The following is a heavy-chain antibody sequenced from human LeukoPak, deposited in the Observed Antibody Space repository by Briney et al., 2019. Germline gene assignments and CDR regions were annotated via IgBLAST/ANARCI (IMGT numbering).Heavy chain of an antibody. Sequence: SETLSLTCTVSGGSISSYYWRWIRQPPGKGLEWIGYIYYSGSTNYNPSLKSRVTISVDTSKNQFSLKLSSVTAADTAVYYCAGRAVAGIGNDAFDIWGQGAMVTVSS. CDR3: AGRAVAGIGNDAFDI. D-gene: IGHD6-19*01. CDR2: IYYSGST. V-gene: IGHV4-59*01. J-gene: IGHJ3*02. CDR1: GGSISSYY.